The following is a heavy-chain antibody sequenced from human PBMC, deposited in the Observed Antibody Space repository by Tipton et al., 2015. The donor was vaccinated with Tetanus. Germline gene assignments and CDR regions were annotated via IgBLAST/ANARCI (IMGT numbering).Heavy chain of an antibody. CDR1: GFSFSRHI. J-gene: IGHJ6*02. V-gene: IGHV3-33*08. D-gene: IGHD2-15*01. CDR3: ARELDRSGGGCYSYGLDV. Sequence: SLRLSCVGSGFSFSRHILHWVRQAPGKGLEWVAVLWFDGGDEYYADSVKGRFTISRDNSKNTVYLQMNSLRAEDTAVYYCARELDRSGGGCYSYGLDVWGQGTTVTVSS. CDR2: LWFDGGDE.